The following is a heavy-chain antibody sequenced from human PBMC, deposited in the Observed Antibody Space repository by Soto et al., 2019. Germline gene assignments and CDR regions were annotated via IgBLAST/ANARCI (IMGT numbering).Heavy chain of an antibody. J-gene: IGHJ2*01. D-gene: IGHD4-17*01. CDR3: ARDRGAVTTLYWYFDL. CDR1: GGTFSRSA. CDR2: IIPIFGTA. Sequence: VASVKVSCKASGGTFSRSAISWVRQAPGQGLEWMGGIIPIFGTANYAQKFQGRVTITADKSTSTAYMELSSLRSEDTAVYYCARDRGAVTTLYWYFDLWGRGTLVTVSS. V-gene: IGHV1-69*06.